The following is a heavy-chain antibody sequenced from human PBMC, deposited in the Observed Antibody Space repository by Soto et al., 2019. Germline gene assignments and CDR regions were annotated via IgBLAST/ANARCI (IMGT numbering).Heavy chain of an antibody. Sequence: QVQLVLSGAEVKKPGASVKVSCKASGYTFTGYYMHWVRQAPGQGLEWMGWINPNSGGTNYAQKFQGSVTMTRDTSISTPYMELSRLRSDDTAVHYCVRVTGEWLRLLLGYWGQGTLVTVSS. CDR2: INPNSGGT. CDR3: VRVTGEWLRLLLGY. CDR1: GYTFTGYY. V-gene: IGHV1-2*02. J-gene: IGHJ4*02. D-gene: IGHD5-12*01.